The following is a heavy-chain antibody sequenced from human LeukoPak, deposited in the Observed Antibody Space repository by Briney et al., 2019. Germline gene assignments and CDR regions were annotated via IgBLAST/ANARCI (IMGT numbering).Heavy chain of an antibody. CDR3: ARHGHYDFWSGYFGYFDY. CDR2: IYYSGST. J-gene: IGHJ4*02. V-gene: IGHV4-59*08. CDR1: GGSISSYY. D-gene: IGHD3-3*01. Sequence: PSETLSLTCTVSGGSISSYYWSWIRQPPGKGLVWIGYIYYSGSTNYNPSLKSRVTISVDTSKNQFSLKLSSVTAADTAVYYCARHGHYDFWSGYFGYFDYWGQGTLVTVSS.